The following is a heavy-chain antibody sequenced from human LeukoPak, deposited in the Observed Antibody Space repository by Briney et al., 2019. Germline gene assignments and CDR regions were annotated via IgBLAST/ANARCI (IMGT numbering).Heavy chain of an antibody. D-gene: IGHD3-22*01. J-gene: IGHJ4*02. CDR2: IYSGGST. CDR3: AREAQNYYDSSGALRYFDY. V-gene: IGHV3-66*02. Sequence: GGSLRLSCAASGFTVSSNYMSWVRQAPGKGLEWVSVIYSGGSTYYADSEKGRFTISRDNSKNTLYLQMNSLRAEDTAVYYCAREAQNYYDSSGALRYFDYWGQGTLVTVSS. CDR1: GFTVSSNY.